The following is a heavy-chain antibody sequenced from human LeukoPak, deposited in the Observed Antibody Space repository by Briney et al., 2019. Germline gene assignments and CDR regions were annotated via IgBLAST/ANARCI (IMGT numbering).Heavy chain of an antibody. J-gene: IGHJ4*02. CDR3: ARDQSLLYFDY. CDR1: GFTFSSYA. V-gene: IGHV3-23*01. CDR2: ISDSGGSA. Sequence: PGGSLRLSCAASGFTFSSYAMTWVRQAQGKGLEWVSGISDSGGSASYADSVKGRFTISRDNSKNTLYLQMNSLRDEDTAVYYCARDQSLLYFDYWGQGTLVTVSS. D-gene: IGHD2-15*01.